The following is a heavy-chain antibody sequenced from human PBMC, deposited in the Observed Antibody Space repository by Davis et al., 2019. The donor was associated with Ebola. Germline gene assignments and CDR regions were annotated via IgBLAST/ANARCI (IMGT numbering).Heavy chain of an antibody. J-gene: IGHJ6*02. Sequence: PSETLSLTCAISGDSVSSAGWNWIRQSPSRGLEWLGRTYYKSKWYNDYAPSVVGRISINADTSKNHFSLQLNSVTPEDTAMYYCARGWLRVGMDVWGEGTTVTV. D-gene: IGHD5-18*01. CDR2: TYYKSKWYN. V-gene: IGHV6-1*01. CDR1: GDSVSSAG. CDR3: ARGWLRVGMDV.